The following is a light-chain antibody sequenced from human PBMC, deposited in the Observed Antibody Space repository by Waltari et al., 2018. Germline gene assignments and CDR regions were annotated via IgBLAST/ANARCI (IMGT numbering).Light chain of an antibody. Sequence: CRARGSVSSLNLAGYQQKRGQPPRLLIYGASSRATGIPDRFSGSGSGTDFTLTISRLEPEDFAVYYCQQYGSSTFTFGPGTKVDIK. V-gene: IGKV3-20*01. J-gene: IGKJ3*01. CDR2: GAS. CDR1: GSVSSLN. CDR3: QQYGSSTFT.